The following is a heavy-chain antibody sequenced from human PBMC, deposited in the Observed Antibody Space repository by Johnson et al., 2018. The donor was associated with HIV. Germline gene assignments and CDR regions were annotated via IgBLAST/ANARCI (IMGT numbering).Heavy chain of an antibody. J-gene: IGHJ3*02. CDR3: ARDQSNGWNRGAFDI. Sequence: VQLVESGGGLVQPGGSLRLSCVVSGFTVSSSYLTWVRQAPGKGLEWVSVIYSGGSTYYADSVKGRFTISRDNSKNTLYLHMNSLRAEDTAVYYCARDQSNGWNRGAFDIWGKGTMVTVSS. CDR2: IYSGGST. V-gene: IGHV3-66*01. CDR1: GFTVSSSY. D-gene: IGHD6-19*01.